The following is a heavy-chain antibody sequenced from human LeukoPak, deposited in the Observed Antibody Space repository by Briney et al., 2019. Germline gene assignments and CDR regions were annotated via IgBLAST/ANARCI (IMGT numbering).Heavy chain of an antibody. CDR1: GYTFTSYG. CDR2: ISAYNGNT. Sequence: ASVKVSCKASGYTFTSYGISWVRQAPGQGLEWMGWISAYNGNTNYAQKLQGRVTMTTDTSTSTAYMELRSLRSDDTAVYYCARRKGLEMATITYDYWGQGTLVTVSS. CDR3: ARRKGLEMATITYDY. J-gene: IGHJ4*02. D-gene: IGHD5-24*01. V-gene: IGHV1-18*01.